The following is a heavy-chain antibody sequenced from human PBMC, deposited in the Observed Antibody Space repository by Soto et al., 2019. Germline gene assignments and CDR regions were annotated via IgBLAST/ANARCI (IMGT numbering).Heavy chain of an antibody. CDR1: GFSLSNARMG. J-gene: IGHJ6*02. D-gene: IGHD3-9*01. Sequence: QVTLKESGPVLVKPTETLTLTCTVSGFSLSNARMGVSWIRQPPGKALEWLAHIFSNDEKSYSTSLKSRLTISKDTSKSQVVLTMTNMDPVDTATYYCARIPIYYDILTGYYQYYYYYYGMDVWGQGTTVTVSS. CDR2: IFSNDEK. V-gene: IGHV2-26*01. CDR3: ARIPIYYDILTGYYQYYYYYYGMDV.